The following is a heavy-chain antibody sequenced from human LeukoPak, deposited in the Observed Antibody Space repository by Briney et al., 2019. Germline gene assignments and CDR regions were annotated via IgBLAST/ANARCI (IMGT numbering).Heavy chain of an antibody. CDR3: AKDLSDGSPYYFDY. J-gene: IGHJ4*02. V-gene: IGHV3-23*01. CDR2: ISGSGGST. CDR1: GFTFSNYA. D-gene: IGHD5-24*01. Sequence: PGGSLRLSCAASGFTFSNYAMSWVRQAPGKGLEWVSAISGSGGSTYYADSVKGRFTVSRDNSKNTLYLQMNSLRAEDTAVYYCAKDLSDGSPYYFDYWGQGTLVTVSS.